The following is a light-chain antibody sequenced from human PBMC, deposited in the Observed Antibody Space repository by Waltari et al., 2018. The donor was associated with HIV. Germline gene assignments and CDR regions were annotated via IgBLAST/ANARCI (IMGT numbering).Light chain of an antibody. CDR1: QSVLYSSNNKIY. J-gene: IGKJ2*01. V-gene: IGKV4-1*01. CDR2: WAS. Sequence: DIVMSQSPDSLAVSLGERATINCKSSQSVLYSSNNKIYLSWYQQKTGQLPKLLIYWASTRESGVPDRFSGSGSGTDFTHPTSSLQDEDVAVYYCKQYYSTPRTFGQGTKLEFK. CDR3: KQYYSTPRT.